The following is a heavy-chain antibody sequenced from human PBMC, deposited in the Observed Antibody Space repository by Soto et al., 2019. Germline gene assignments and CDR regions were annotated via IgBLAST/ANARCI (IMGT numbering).Heavy chain of an antibody. V-gene: IGHV1-69*02. J-gene: IGHJ4*02. CDR2: IIPILGIA. Sequence: QVQLVQSGAEVKKPGSSVKVSCKASGGTFSSYTISWVRQAPGQGLEWMGRIIPILGIANYAQKFQGRVTITADKSTSTAYMELSSLRSEDTAVYYCARAIPMVRGVIPLGYWGQGTLVTVSS. D-gene: IGHD3-10*01. CDR3: ARAIPMVRGVIPLGY. CDR1: GGTFSSYT.